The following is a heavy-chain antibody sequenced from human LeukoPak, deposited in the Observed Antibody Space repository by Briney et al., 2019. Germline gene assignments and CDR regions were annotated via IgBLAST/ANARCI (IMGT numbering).Heavy chain of an antibody. V-gene: IGHV1-69*13. CDR1: RVTLSSDA. J-gene: IGHJ1*01. CDR3: ARGGYCSNTSCYNVGLEYFQH. D-gene: IGHD2-2*02. CDR2: IIPIFVTG. Sequence: SLKVSCKASRVTLSSDAISCVRQAPGHRLKCTGGIIPIFVTGNYAKNFRGSVTITADESTSTANMELSSLRSEDTAVYYCARGGYCSNTSCYNVGLEYFQHWGQGTLVTVSS.